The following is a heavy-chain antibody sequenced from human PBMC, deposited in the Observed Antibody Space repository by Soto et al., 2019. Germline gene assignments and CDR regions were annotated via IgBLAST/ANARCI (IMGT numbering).Heavy chain of an antibody. D-gene: IGHD6-13*01. V-gene: IGHV3-21*06. CDR2: IGSRGSSYR. CDR1: GFTFNNYN. Sequence: GGSLRLSCAVSGFTFNNYNMNWVRQAPGKGLEWVASIGSRGSSYRYYADPVKGRFTISRDIANNSLYLQMNSLRVDDTGLYYCARELEAADGFDFWGQATMWTVS. J-gene: IGHJ3*01. CDR3: ARELEAADGFDF.